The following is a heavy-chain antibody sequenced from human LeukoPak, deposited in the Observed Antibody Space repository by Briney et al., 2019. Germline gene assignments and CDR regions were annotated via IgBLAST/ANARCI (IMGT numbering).Heavy chain of an antibody. CDR1: GFTFSSYW. CDR3: ARDAYHSGDLDQ. J-gene: IGHJ4*02. CDR2: INTAGSSP. V-gene: IGHV3-74*01. D-gene: IGHD2-21*01. Sequence: GGSLRLSCAASGFTFSSYWMHWVRQAPGKGLVWVSRINTAGSSPSYADSVKGRFTISRDNPNNMLYLQVNSLRFDDTAVYYCARDAYHSGDLDQWGEGTLVIVSS.